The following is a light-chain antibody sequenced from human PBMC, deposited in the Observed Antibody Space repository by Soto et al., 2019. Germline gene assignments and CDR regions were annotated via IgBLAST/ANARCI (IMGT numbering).Light chain of an antibody. J-gene: IGLJ3*02. V-gene: IGLV1-44*01. Sequence: QSVLTQPPSASGTPGQRVTISCSGSSSNIGNNAVTWYQQFPGTAPKLLIYNNNQRPSGVPDRVSGSKSGTSASLAISGLQSEDEADYYCAKWDDSLNARGVFGGGTQRTVL. CDR3: AKWDDSLNARGV. CDR2: NNN. CDR1: SSNIGNNA.